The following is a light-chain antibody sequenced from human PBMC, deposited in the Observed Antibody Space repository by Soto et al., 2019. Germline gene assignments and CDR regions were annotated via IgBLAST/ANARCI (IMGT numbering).Light chain of an antibody. Sequence: DIHMTQSPSTLSASVGDRVTITCRASQSISSWLAWYQQKPGKAPKLLIYKASSLESGVPSRFGGSGSGTEFTLAISSLQPDNVATYYCQQYNALWAFGQGTKV. CDR3: QQYNALWA. CDR2: KAS. V-gene: IGKV1-5*03. CDR1: QSISSW. J-gene: IGKJ1*01.